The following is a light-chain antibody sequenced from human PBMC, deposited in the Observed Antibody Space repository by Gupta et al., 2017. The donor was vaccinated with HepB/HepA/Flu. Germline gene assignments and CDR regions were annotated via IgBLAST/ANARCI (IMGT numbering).Light chain of an antibody. CDR1: QGISSY. J-gene: IGKJ4*01. Sequence: DIQLTRSPSVLSASVGDRVTITCRASQGISSYLAWYQQKPGKAPNLLIYGASTLQSGIPSRFSGSGSGTEFTLTISSLQPEDFATYYCQQLNTFPRVTFGGGTKVEIK. CDR3: QQLNTFPRVT. V-gene: IGKV1-9*01. CDR2: GAS.